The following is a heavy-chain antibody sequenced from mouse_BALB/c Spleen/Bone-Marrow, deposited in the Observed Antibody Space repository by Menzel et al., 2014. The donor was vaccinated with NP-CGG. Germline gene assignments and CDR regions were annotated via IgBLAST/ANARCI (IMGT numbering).Heavy chain of an antibody. D-gene: IGHD1-1*01. V-gene: IGHV14-3*02. J-gene: IGHJ3*01. CDR2: IDPANGNT. CDR1: GFNIKDTY. CDR3: ARGYYYGSSSWFAY. Sequence: EVQLQESGAELVKPGASVKLSCTASGFNIKDTYMHWVKQGPEQGLEWIGRIDPANGNTKYDPKFQGKATITADTSSNTAYLQLSSLTSEDTAVYYCARGYYYGSSSWFAYWGQGTLVTVSA.